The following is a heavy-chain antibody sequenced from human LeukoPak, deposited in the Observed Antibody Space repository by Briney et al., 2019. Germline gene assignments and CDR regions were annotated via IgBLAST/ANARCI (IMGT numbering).Heavy chain of an antibody. Sequence: PGGSLRLSCAASGFTFSSYEMNWVRRAPGKGLEWVSYIGSGGSSMYYADSVKGRFSISRDNANNLLYLQMNSLRAEDTAVYYCARDSFSDSSGSYAFDIWGQGTMVTVSS. V-gene: IGHV3-48*03. CDR3: ARDSFSDSSGSYAFDI. D-gene: IGHD3-22*01. CDR1: GFTFSSYE. J-gene: IGHJ3*02. CDR2: IGSGGSSM.